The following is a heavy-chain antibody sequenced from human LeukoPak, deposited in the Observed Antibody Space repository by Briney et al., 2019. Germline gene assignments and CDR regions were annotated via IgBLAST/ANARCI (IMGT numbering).Heavy chain of an antibody. J-gene: IGHJ4*02. D-gene: IGHD3-16*01. Sequence: GESLKISCEASGYTFTHQWIGWVRQMPGTGLEWVGIVYPRDSDTIYSPSFQGHVTISADTSINTAYLEWRSLEASDTAMYYCARHSDVVGAIWGQGTQVTVSS. CDR3: ARHSDVVGAI. V-gene: IGHV5-51*01. CDR2: VYPRDSDT. CDR1: GYTFTHQW.